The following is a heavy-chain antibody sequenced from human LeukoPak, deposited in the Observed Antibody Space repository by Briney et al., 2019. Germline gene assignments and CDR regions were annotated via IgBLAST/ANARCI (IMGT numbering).Heavy chain of an antibody. D-gene: IGHD2/OR15-2a*01. Sequence: SETLSLTCTVSGGSISSYYWSWIRQPPGKGLEWIGYIYYSGSTNYNPSLKSRVTISVDTSKNQFSLKLSSVTAADTAVYYCARGGTTGGRYGSWGQGTLVTVSS. CDR2: IYYSGST. J-gene: IGHJ5*02. CDR3: ARGGTTGGRYGS. V-gene: IGHV4-59*01. CDR1: GGSISSYY.